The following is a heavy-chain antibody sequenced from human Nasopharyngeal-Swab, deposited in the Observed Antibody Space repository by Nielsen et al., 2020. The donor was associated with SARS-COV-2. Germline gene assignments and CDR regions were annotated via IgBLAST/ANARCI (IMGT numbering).Heavy chain of an antibody. J-gene: IGHJ4*02. CDR3: ARAGKIQLWFNSLYYFDY. V-gene: IGHV1-8*01. CDR2: MNPNSGNT. D-gene: IGHD5-18*01. CDR1: GYTFTSYA. Sequence: ASVKVSCKASGYTFTSYAINWVRQATGQGLEWMGWMNPNSGNTGYAQKFQGRVTMTRNTSISTAYMELSSLRSEDTAVYYCARAGKIQLWFNSLYYFDYWGQGTLVTVSS.